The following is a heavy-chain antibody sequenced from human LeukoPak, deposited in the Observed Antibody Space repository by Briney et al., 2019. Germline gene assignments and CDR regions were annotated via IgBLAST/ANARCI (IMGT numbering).Heavy chain of an antibody. CDR3: ARLDCGGDCFVDY. Sequence: PSETLSLTCTVSGASFTSNYWSWIRQPPGKGLEWIGYIYYSGTTTYSPSLERRVTMSVDMSKTQVSLRLNSVTAADTAMYYCARLDCGGDCFVDYWGQGTLVTVSS. V-gene: IGHV4-59*08. D-gene: IGHD2-21*02. J-gene: IGHJ4*02. CDR2: IYYSGTT. CDR1: GASFTSNY.